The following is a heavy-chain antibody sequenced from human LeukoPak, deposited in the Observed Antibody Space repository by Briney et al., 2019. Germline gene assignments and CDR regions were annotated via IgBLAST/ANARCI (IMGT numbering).Heavy chain of an antibody. CDR1: GYRFTNHW. Sequence: GESLKISCKGSGYRFTNHWIDWVRQMPGKGLEWLGTIRPGDSSVRYSPSFQGQVSISVDRSIDTAYLQWSSLKASDTAMYYCARHQNGDYSGASAFWGQGTMVSVSS. CDR2: IRPGDSSV. J-gene: IGHJ3*01. V-gene: IGHV5-51*01. D-gene: IGHD4/OR15-4a*01. CDR3: ARHQNGDYSGASAF.